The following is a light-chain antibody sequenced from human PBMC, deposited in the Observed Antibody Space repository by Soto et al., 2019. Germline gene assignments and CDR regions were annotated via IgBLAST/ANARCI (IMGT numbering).Light chain of an antibody. CDR2: GAS. CDR1: QSVSSSY. J-gene: IGKJ2*01. V-gene: IGKV3-20*01. CDR3: QQYGSSPRT. Sequence: EIVLTQSPGTVSLSPGERATLSCRASQSVSSSYLAWYQQKPGQAPGLLIYGASSRATGIPDRFSGSGSGTDFTLTISRLEPEDFAVYYCQQYGSSPRTFGQGTKLEIK.